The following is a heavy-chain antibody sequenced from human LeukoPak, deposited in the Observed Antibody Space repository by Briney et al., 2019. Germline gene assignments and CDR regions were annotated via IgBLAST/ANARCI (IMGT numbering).Heavy chain of an antibody. V-gene: IGHV3-23*01. D-gene: IGHD6-6*01. CDR2: ISGSGGST. Sequence: GGSLRLSCAASGFTFSYYAMSWVRQAPGKGLEWVSAISGSGGSTYYADSVKGRFTISRDNSENTLYLQMNSLRAEDTAVYYCAKETGSDYYYYMDVWGKGTTVTVSS. J-gene: IGHJ6*03. CDR1: GFTFSYYA. CDR3: AKETGSDYYYYMDV.